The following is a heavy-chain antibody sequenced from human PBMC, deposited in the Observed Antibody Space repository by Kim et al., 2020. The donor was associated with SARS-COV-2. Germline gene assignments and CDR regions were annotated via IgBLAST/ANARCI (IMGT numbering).Heavy chain of an antibody. CDR1: GFTFSSYA. D-gene: IGHD3-9*01. CDR2: ISGSGGST. Sequence: GGSLRLSCAASGFTFSSYAMSWVRQAPGKGLEWVSAISGSGGSTYYADSVKGRFTISRDNSKNTLYLQMNSLRAEDTAVYYCAKLDGRYFDWLLSLFDYWGQGTLVTVSS. J-gene: IGHJ4*02. CDR3: AKLDGRYFDWLLSLFDY. V-gene: IGHV3-23*01.